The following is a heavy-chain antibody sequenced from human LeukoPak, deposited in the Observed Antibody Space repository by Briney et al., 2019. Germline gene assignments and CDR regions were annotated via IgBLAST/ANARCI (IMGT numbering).Heavy chain of an antibody. CDR1: GFTFSSYG. V-gene: IGHV3-30*18. CDR3: AKDRVPYGEFDY. CDR2: ISYDGSNK. D-gene: IGHD4-17*01. Sequence: GGSLRLSCAASGFTFSSYGMHWVRQAPGKGLEWVAVISYDGSNKYCADSVKGRFTISRDNSKNTLYLQMNSLRAEGTAVYYCAKDRVPYGEFDYWGQGTLVTVSP. J-gene: IGHJ4*02.